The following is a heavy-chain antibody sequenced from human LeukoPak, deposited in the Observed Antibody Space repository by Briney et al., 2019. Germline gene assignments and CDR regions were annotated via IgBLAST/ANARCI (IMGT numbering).Heavy chain of an antibody. CDR1: GFTFYHYA. CDR2: ITWYSGTV. V-gene: IGHV3-9*01. Sequence: GGSLRLFCAASGFTFYHYAMHWARQATGKGLEWVSGITWYSGTVAYAVSVKGRFTISRDNAKISLYLQMESLRSEGTAFYYCARDSTIVVRGQGTLVTVSS. J-gene: IGHJ4*02. CDR3: ARDSTIVV. D-gene: IGHD1-26*01.